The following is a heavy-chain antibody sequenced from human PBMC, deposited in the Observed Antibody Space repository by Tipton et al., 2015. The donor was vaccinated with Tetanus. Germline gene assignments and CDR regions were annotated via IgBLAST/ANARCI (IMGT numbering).Heavy chain of an antibody. CDR3: ATVPTIAVTGTALGGY. CDR1: GGSFSGYY. CDR2: IYHTGNT. J-gene: IGHJ4*02. D-gene: IGHD6-19*01. Sequence: TLSLTCAVYGGSFSGYYWSWIRQPPGKGLEWIGSIYHTGNTYYNPSLKSRATVSVDTAKNQFSLMLSSVTSRDTAVYYCATVPTIAVTGTALGGYWGQGTPVTVSS. V-gene: IGHV4-34*01.